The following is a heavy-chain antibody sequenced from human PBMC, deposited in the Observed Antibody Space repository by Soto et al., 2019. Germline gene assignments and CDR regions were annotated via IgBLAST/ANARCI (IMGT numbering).Heavy chain of an antibody. D-gene: IGHD3-16*01. V-gene: IGHV3-23*01. CDR3: AKDRRAGGNSAFYFDF. CDR1: GFKFSNYA. Sequence: PGGPLRLSCAASGFKFSNYAMSWVRQAPGKGLEWVSLISATGGGTYYADSVKGRFTISRENSHNTLYLQVHSLTAEDTAVYYCAKDRRAGGNSAFYFDFWGQGAEVTV. J-gene: IGHJ4*02. CDR2: ISATGGGT.